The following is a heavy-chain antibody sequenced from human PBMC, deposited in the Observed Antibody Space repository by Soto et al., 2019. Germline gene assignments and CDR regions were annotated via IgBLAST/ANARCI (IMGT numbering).Heavy chain of an antibody. D-gene: IGHD6-13*01. V-gene: IGHV4-39*01. CDR3: ATTRGIAVGGSFDY. Sequence: SETLSLTCTVSGGSIISSSSYWVWIRQPPGKGLEWIGTIYSGSTYYNPSLKSRVTISVDTSKNQFSLKLSSVAAADTAIYFCATTRGIAVGGSFDYWGQGTLVTVSS. CDR1: GGSIISSSSY. CDR2: IYSGST. J-gene: IGHJ4*02.